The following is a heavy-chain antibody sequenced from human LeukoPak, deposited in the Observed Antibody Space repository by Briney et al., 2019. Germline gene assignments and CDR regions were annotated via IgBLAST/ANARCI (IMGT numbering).Heavy chain of an antibody. CDR1: GYTFTGYH. CDR2: INLKSGGT. Sequence: ASVKVSCKASGYTFTGYHMQWVRQAPGQGLEWMGWINLKSGGTKYAQKFQGRVTMTRDTSITTAYMDLSGLISDDTAVYYCARDLWGDGYSHFDYWGQGTLVTVSS. J-gene: IGHJ4*02. V-gene: IGHV1-2*02. CDR3: ARDLWGDGYSHFDY. D-gene: IGHD5-24*01.